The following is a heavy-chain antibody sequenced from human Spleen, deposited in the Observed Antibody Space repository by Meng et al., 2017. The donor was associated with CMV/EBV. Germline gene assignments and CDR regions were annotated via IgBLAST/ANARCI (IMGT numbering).Heavy chain of an antibody. Sequence: GFTFSDSYMSWLRQAPGQGLEWISYISYSGSTIYYADPVKGRFTISRDNTKNSLFLQMKSLRAEDTALYFCARVPESVGSSTDWFDPWGQGTLVTVSS. CDR1: GFTFSDSY. J-gene: IGHJ5*02. CDR3: ARVPESVGSSTDWFDP. D-gene: IGHD1-26*01. V-gene: IGHV3-11*01. CDR2: ISYSGSTI.